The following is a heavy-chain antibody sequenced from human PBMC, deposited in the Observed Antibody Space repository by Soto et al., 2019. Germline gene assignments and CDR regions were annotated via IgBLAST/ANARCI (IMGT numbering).Heavy chain of an antibody. V-gene: IGHV3-7*03. CDR2: IKQDGSEK. Sequence: YLRLSCAASGFTFSSYWMSCVRQAPGKGLEWVANIKQDGSEKYYVDSVKGRFTISRDNAKHSLYLRMKSLRAEDTAVYYCAKYKMHYDILTGYYKGPLDYWGPGTLVTLSS. D-gene: IGHD3-9*01. J-gene: IGHJ4*02. CDR3: AKYKMHYDILTGYYKGPLDY. CDR1: GFTFSSYW.